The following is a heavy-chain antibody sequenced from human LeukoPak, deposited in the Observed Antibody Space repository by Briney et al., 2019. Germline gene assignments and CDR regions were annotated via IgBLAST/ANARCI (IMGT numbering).Heavy chain of an antibody. CDR1: GGSISSSSYY. CDR3: ASLTYYYDSSGYSGNWFDP. Sequence: SETLSLTCTVSGGSISSSSYYWGWIRQPPGKGLEWIGSIYYSGSTSYNPSLKSRVTISVDTSKNQFSLKLSSVTAADTAVYYCASLTYYYDSSGYSGNWFDPWGQGTLVTVSS. D-gene: IGHD3-22*01. J-gene: IGHJ5*02. V-gene: IGHV4-39*01. CDR2: IYYSGST.